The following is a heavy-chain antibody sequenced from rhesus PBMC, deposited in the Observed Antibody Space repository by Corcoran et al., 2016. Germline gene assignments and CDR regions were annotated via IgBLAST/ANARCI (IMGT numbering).Heavy chain of an antibody. D-gene: IGHD6-31*01. J-gene: IGHJ6*01. CDR3: TRDDSSGWYYGLDS. CDR2: MKPSNGNT. V-gene: IGHV1S9*01. CDR1: GYTFTSYY. Sequence: QVQLVQSGAEVKKPGASVNLSCKASGYTFTSYYINWVRQAPGHVLEGMGRMKPSNGNTGDAKKCQGRVTMNRDTSTSTAYMELSSLRSEDTAVYYCTRDDSSGWYYGLDSWGQGVVVTVSS.